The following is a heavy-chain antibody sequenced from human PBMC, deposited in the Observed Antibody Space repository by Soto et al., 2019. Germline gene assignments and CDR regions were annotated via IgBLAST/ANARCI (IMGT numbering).Heavy chain of an antibody. D-gene: IGHD3-16*01. CDR2: ISGGGTSI. J-gene: IGHJ6*02. CDR1: TFTFSDYY. V-gene: IGHV3-11*01. Sequence: LRLSCAASTFTFSDYYMSWIRQAPGKGLEWVSYISGGGTSIYYADSVKGRFSVSRDNAKTSLYLQMNSLRAEDTAVYYCAKLGSLGHPYYYGMDVWGPGTTVTVSS. CDR3: AKLGSLGHPYYYGMDV.